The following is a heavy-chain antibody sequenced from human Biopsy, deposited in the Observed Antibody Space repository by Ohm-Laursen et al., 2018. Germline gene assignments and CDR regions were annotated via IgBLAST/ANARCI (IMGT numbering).Heavy chain of an antibody. Sequence: SLRLSCSASGFTFSSFAMSWVRQAPGKGLVWVSGISDSGGSTNYADSVKGRFSISRDTSKNTLYLQMNSLRAEDTAVYYCAKDVFGGFSGSTDYYAYYFDSWGQGTLVTVSS. J-gene: IGHJ4*02. CDR1: GFTFSSFA. D-gene: IGHD3-10*02. V-gene: IGHV3-23*01. CDR3: AKDVFGGFSGSTDYYAYYFDS. CDR2: ISDSGGST.